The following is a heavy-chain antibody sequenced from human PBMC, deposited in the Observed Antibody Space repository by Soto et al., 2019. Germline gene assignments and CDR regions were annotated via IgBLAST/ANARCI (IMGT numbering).Heavy chain of an antibody. CDR2: INPNSGGT. D-gene: IGHD6-13*01. Sequence: GASVKVSCKASGYTFTGYYMHWVRQAPGQGLEWMGWINPNSGGTSYAQKFQGWVTMTRDTSISTAYMELSRLRSDDTAVYYCARESVIAAAGTVAGGRVYYYYGMDVWGQGTTVTVSS. CDR1: GYTFTGYY. J-gene: IGHJ6*02. CDR3: ARESVIAAAGTVAGGRVYYYYGMDV. V-gene: IGHV1-2*04.